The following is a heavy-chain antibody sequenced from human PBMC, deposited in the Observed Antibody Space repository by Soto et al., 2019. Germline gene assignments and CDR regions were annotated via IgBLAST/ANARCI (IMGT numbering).Heavy chain of an antibody. Sequence: QMQLVQSGPEVKKTWTSGKVYCKASGCTCTSSAVQWVRQARGQRLEWIGWIVVGSGNTNYAQKFQERVTITRAMSTSTAYMELSSLRSEDTSVYSCAADVRLGIYWGRYDYYGMDVWGQWTTVTVSS. J-gene: IGHJ6*02. CDR2: IVVGSGNT. D-gene: IGHD7-27*01. CDR3: AADVRLGIYWGRYDYYGMDV. CDR1: GCTCTSSA. V-gene: IGHV1-58*01.